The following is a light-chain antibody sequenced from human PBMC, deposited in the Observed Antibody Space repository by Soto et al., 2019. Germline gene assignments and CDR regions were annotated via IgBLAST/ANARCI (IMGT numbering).Light chain of an antibody. CDR3: SSYAGSSNV. CDR2: EVN. CDR1: SSDVGGYNY. V-gene: IGLV2-8*01. Sequence: QSALTQPPSASGSPGQSVAISGTGTSSDVGGYNYVSWYQQQPGKAPKLMIYEVNKRPSGVPDRFSGSKSGNTAALTVSGLQAEAEAEYYCSSYAGSSNVFGTGTKLPVL. J-gene: IGLJ1*01.